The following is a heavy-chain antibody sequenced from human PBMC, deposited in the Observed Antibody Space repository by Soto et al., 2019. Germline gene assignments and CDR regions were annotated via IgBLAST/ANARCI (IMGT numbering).Heavy chain of an antibody. CDR3: AREAEVVLMVYAIDYYGMDV. D-gene: IGHD2-8*01. CDR2: ISAYNGNT. CDR1: GYTFTSYG. J-gene: IGHJ6*02. Sequence: ASVKVSCKASGYTFTSYGISWVRQAPGQGLEWMGWISAYNGNTNYAQKLQGRVTMTTDTSTSIAYMELRSLRSDDTAVYYCAREAEVVLMVYAIDYYGMDVWGQGTTVTVSS. V-gene: IGHV1-18*01.